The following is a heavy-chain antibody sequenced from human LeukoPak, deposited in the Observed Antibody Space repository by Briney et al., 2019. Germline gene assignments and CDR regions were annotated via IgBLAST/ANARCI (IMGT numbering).Heavy chain of an antibody. D-gene: IGHD3-3*01. CDR1: GFTFSTYP. CDR2: ISNVGTNE. CDR3: AALWSGTYYFDY. J-gene: IGHJ4*02. Sequence: GGSLRLSCAASGFTFSTYPMHWVRQAPGKGLEWVAVISNVGTNEYYRDSVKGRFTISKDNSKNTLYLQMNSLRGEDTAVYYCAALWSGTYYFDYWGQGTLVTVS. V-gene: IGHV3-30-3*01.